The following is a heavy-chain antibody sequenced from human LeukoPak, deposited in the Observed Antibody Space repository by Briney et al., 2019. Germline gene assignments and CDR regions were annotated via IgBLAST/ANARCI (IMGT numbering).Heavy chain of an antibody. CDR1: GGSISSGGYS. J-gene: IGHJ4*02. V-gene: IGHV4-30-4*07. CDR3: ASADGIVGATERSFDY. D-gene: IGHD1-26*01. CDR2: IYYSGST. Sequence: SESLSLTCAVSGGSISSGGYSWSWIRQPPGRGLEWIGYIYYSGSTCYNPSLKSRVTISVDTSKNQFSLKLSSVTAADTAVYYCASADGIVGATERSFDYWGQGTLVTVSS.